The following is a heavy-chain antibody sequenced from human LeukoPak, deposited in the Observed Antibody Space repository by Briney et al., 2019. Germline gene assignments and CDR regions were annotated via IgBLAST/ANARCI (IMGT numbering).Heavy chain of an antibody. V-gene: IGHV1-2*02. D-gene: IGHD3-16*01. CDR3: ARDGALDY. CDR1: GYTFTGYY. Sequence: ASEKVSCQASGYTFTGYYLHWLQQPPGQGLEWMGWIIPESGGTKSAQNFQGSVTRTRDRSISTAYMELSRLTSDDTAVYYCARDGALDYWGEGTLVTVSS. CDR2: IIPESGGT. J-gene: IGHJ4*02.